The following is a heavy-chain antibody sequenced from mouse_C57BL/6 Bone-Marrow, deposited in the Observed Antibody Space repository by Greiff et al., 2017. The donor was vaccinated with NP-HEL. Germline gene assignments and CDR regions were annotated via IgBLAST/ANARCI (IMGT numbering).Heavy chain of an antibody. Sequence: ESGPGLVKPSQSLSLTCSVTGYSITSGYYWNWLRQFPGNKLEWMGYISYDGSNNYNPSLKNRISITRDTSKNQFFLKLNSVTTEDTTTYYCARAHYDGFDYWGQGTTLTVSS. CDR3: ARAHYDGFDY. J-gene: IGHJ2*01. D-gene: IGHD1-2*01. V-gene: IGHV3-6*01. CDR1: GYSITSGYY. CDR2: ISYDGSN.